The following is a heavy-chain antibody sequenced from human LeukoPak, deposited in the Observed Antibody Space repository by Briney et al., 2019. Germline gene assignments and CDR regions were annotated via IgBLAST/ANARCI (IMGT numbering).Heavy chain of an antibody. D-gene: IGHD6-13*01. J-gene: IGHJ4*02. CDR1: GYSISSGYY. V-gene: IGHV4-38-2*02. CDR2: IYHSGST. Sequence: SETLSLTCTVSGYSISSGYYWGWIRQPPGKGLEWIGSIYHSGSTYYNPSLKSRVAISVDTSKNQFSLKLSSVTAADTAVYYCARLSSSRTLDYWGQGTLVTVSS. CDR3: ARLSSSRTLDY.